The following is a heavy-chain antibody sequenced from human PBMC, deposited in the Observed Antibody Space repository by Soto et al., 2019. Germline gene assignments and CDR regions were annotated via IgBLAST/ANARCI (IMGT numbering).Heavy chain of an antibody. V-gene: IGHV3-23*01. Sequence: EVQLLESGGGLVQPGGSQRLACAASGFTFSSYARSWVRKAPGKGLEWVSTLSGSGGTTYYADSVVGRFTISRDNSKNTLFLQMNSLRSEDTAVYYCAKDFQGELRPGYCDCWGQGTLVTVSS. CDR3: AKDFQGELRPGYCDC. CDR1: GFTFSSYA. CDR2: LSGSGGTT. J-gene: IGHJ4*02. D-gene: IGHD1-26*01.